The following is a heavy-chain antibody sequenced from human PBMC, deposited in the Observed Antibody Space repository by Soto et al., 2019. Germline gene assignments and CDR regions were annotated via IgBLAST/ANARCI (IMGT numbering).Heavy chain of an antibody. CDR2: ISYDGSKK. D-gene: IGHD3-22*01. J-gene: IGHJ4*02. CDR1: GFTFSNYV. V-gene: IGHV3-30*04. CDR3: ARVMGTSGYFTFAY. Sequence: QVQLVESGGGVVQPGRSLRLSCAASGFTFSNYVMHWVRQAPGKGLGWVVVISYDGSKKYYADSVKCRFTISIDSSQNSLYLSMNSRRVEDTAVYYCARVMGTSGYFTFAYWGQGTLVTFSS.